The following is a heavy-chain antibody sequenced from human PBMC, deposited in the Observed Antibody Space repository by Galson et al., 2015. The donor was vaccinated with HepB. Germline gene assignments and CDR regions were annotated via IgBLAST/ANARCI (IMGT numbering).Heavy chain of an antibody. Sequence: SLRLSCAGSGFTFSSYAMNWVRQAPGKGLQWVAQISDSGDTTYNTDSVKGRFTISRDNSKNTVYLQMSSLRADDTAVYYCAKRVVTALYYGLDVWGQGTTVTVSS. V-gene: IGHV3-23*01. CDR2: ISDSGDTT. CDR1: GFTFSSYA. J-gene: IGHJ6*02. CDR3: AKRVVTALYYGLDV. D-gene: IGHD5-18*01.